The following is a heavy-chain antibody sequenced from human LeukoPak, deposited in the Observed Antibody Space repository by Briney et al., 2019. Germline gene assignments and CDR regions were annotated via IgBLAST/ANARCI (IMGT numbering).Heavy chain of an antibody. CDR1: GFPFSSYA. Sequence: GGSLRLSCSASGFPFSSYAMHWVRQAPGKGLEYVSAISDSGGSTYYADSVKGRFTISRDNAKNSLYLQMNSLRAEDTAVYYCARDRMVYAPKYYYYGMDVWGQGTTVTVSS. J-gene: IGHJ6*02. D-gene: IGHD2-8*01. CDR2: ISDSGGST. CDR3: ARDRMVYAPKYYYYGMDV. V-gene: IGHV3-64*04.